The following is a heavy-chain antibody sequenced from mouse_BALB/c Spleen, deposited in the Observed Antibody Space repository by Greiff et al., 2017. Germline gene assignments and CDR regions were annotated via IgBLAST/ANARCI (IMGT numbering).Heavy chain of an antibody. J-gene: IGHJ2*01. CDR1: GFNIKDTY. D-gene: IGHD1-1*01. V-gene: IGHV14-3*02. CDR2: IDPANGNT. CDR3: AVIYYYGSSPLDY. Sequence: VQLQQSGAELVKPGASVKLSCTASGFNIKDTYMHWVKQGPEQGLEWIGRIDPANGNTKYDPKFQGKATITADTSSNTAYLQLSSLTSEDTAVYYCAVIYYYGSSPLDYWGQGTTLTVSS.